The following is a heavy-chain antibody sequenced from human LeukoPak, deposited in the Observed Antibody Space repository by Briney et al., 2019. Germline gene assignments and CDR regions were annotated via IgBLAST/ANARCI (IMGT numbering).Heavy chain of an antibody. CDR1: GYTFTISG. J-gene: IGHJ5*02. D-gene: IGHD2-2*01. CDR3: ARDTVVPAAIPKFDP. CDR2: ISAYNDNT. Sequence: ASLKVSSTDSGYTFTISGISGARQAPGKGLERMGWISAYNDNTNYAQKLQGRVTMITDTSTSTAYMELRSLRSDDTAVYYCARDTVVPAAIPKFDPWGQGTLVTVSS. V-gene: IGHV1-18*01.